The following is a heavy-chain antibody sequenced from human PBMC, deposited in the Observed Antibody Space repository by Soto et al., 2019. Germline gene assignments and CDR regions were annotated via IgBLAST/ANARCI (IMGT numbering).Heavy chain of an antibody. CDR3: AKDVTAAGDNYYSTGLDV. CDR2: ITYEGSQQ. CDR1: GFTFSLYG. V-gene: IGHV3-30*18. J-gene: IGHJ6*02. Sequence: QVQLVESGGGVVQPGKSVRLSCAASGFTFSLYGIHWVRQAPGKGLEWVAFITYEGSQQDYVDSVKGRFTLSRDNSKNIVYLQMNSLRPEDTAVYYCAKDVTAAGDNYYSTGLDVWGHGTTVTVSS. D-gene: IGHD6-13*01.